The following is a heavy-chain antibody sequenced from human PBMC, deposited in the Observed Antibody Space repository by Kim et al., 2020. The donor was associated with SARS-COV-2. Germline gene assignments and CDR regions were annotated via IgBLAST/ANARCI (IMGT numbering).Heavy chain of an antibody. J-gene: IGHJ6*02. D-gene: IGHD3-10*01. Sequence: GGSLRLSCAASGFTFSSYAMSWVRQAPGKGLEWVSAISGSGGPTYYADSVKGRFTISRDNSKNTLYLQMNSLRAEDTAVYYCAKDLQGDLVVRGVLVWGQGTTVTVSS. CDR2: ISGSGGPT. CDR3: AKDLQGDLVVRGVLV. V-gene: IGHV3-23*01. CDR1: GFTFSSYA.